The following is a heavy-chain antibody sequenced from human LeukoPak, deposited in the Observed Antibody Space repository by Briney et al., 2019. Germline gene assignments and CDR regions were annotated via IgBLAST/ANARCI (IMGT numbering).Heavy chain of an antibody. CDR2: IYPGDSDT. Sequence: GESLKISCKGSGYSFTSYWIGWVRQMPGKGLEWMGIIYPGDSDTRYSPSFQGQVTISADKSISTAYLQWSSLKASDTAMYYCARDLGQHTYYYDSTYNWFDPWGQGTLVTVSS. CDR3: ARDLGQHTYYYDSTYNWFDP. CDR1: GYSFTSYW. J-gene: IGHJ5*02. D-gene: IGHD3-22*01. V-gene: IGHV5-51*01.